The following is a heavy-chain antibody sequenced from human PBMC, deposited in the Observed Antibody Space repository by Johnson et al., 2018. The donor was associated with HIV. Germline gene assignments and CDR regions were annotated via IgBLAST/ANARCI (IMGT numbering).Heavy chain of an antibody. Sequence: QVQLVESGGDVVQPGRSLRLSCAAFGFDFNTHNIHWVRQAPGKGLEWVTLISYHGSDTYYADSVQGRFTISRDNSRNMVYLEMNSLRTEDTAVYYCARGLTGAFDIWGQGTRVTVSA. CDR3: ARGLTGAFDI. V-gene: IGHV3-30*04. CDR1: GFDFNTHN. D-gene: IGHD3-16*01. J-gene: IGHJ3*02. CDR2: ISYHGSDT.